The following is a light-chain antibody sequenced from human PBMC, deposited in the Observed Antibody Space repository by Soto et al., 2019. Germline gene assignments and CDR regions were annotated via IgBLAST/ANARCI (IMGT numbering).Light chain of an antibody. V-gene: IGLV2-14*01. CDR3: TSHTTTSPPVL. CDR1: SSDVGAFNF. Sequence: QSVLTQPASVSGSPGQSITISCTGTSSDVGAFNFVSWYQQHPAKAPKLVIFDVRHRPSGVSDRFSGSKSGNTASLTIYGLQAEDEAVYYCTSHTTTSPPVLFGGGTKVTVL. J-gene: IGLJ2*01. CDR2: DVR.